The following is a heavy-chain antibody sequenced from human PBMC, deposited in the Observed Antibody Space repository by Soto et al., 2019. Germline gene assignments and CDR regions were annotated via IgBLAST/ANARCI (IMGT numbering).Heavy chain of an antibody. V-gene: IGHV3-9*01. Sequence: EVQLVESGGGLVQPGRSLRLSCAASGFTFDDYAMHWVRQAPGKGLEWVSGISWNSGSIGYADSVKGRFTISRDNAKNSLYLQMNSLRAEDTALYYCVKDLLPTGTTPFDYWGQGTLVTVSS. D-gene: IGHD1-7*01. CDR3: VKDLLPTGTTPFDY. CDR2: ISWNSGSI. CDR1: GFTFDDYA. J-gene: IGHJ4*02.